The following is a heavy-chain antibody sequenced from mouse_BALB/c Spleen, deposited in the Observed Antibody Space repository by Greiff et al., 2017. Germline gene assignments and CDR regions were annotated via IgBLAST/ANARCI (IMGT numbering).Heavy chain of an antibody. CDR1: GYTFTSYV. J-gene: IGHJ4*01. CDR2: INPYNDGT. Sequence: VHVKQSGPELVKPGASVKMSCKASGYTFTSYVMHWVKQKPGQGLEWIGYINPYNDGTKYNEKFKGKATLTSDKSSSTAYMELSSLTSEDSAGYYCARGAYYGNYGYYAMDDWGQGTSVTVSS. D-gene: IGHD2-10*01. CDR3: ARGAYYGNYGYYAMDD. V-gene: IGHV1-14*01.